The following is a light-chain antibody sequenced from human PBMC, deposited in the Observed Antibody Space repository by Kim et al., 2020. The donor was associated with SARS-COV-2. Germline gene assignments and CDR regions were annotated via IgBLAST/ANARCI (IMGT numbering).Light chain of an antibody. CDR1: SLRSYY. CDR2: GRN. CDR3: QSRDSGGKVL. J-gene: IGLJ2*01. V-gene: IGLV3-19*01. Sequence: SSELTQDPVVSVALGQTVTITCQGDSLRSYYATWYQQKPRHAPVLIIYGRNNRPSGIPDRFSGFASGNTASLTISGIQAEDEADFYCQSRDSGGKVLFGGGTQLTVL.